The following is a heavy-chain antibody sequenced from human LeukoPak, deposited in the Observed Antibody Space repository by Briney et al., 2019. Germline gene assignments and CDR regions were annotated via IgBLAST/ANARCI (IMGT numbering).Heavy chain of an antibody. D-gene: IGHD1-7*01. V-gene: IGHV3-30*18. J-gene: IGHJ6*02. CDR3: AKDRELRDYYYGMDV. Sequence: GGSLRLSCTASGFTFSNYAMHWVRQAPGKGLEWVAIISYDGGFKDYADSVRGRFTISRDNSKNTLYLQMNSLRAEDTAVYYCAKDRELRDYYYGMDVWGQGTTVTVSS. CDR2: ISYDGGFK. CDR1: GFTFSNYA.